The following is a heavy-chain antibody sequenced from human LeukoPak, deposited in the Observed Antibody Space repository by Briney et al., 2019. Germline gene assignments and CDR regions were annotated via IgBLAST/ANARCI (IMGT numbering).Heavy chain of an antibody. V-gene: IGHV3-7*03. CDR1: GFTFSSYW. D-gene: IGHD5-18*01. J-gene: IGHJ4*02. CDR2: IKQDGSEI. CDR3: AKLWIQLWLLGDSDY. Sequence: GSLRLSCTASGFTFSSYWMSWVRQAPGKGLEWVANIKQDGSEIYYVDSVKRRFTISRDNSKNTLYLQMNSLRAEDTAVYYCAKLWIQLWLLGDSDYWGQGTLVTVSS.